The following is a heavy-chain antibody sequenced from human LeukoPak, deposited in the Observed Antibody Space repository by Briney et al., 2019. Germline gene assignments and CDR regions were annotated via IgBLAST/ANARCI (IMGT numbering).Heavy chain of an antibody. D-gene: IGHD6-19*01. CDR1: GFTFSNYG. CDR2: ISYDGSNK. J-gene: IGHJ4*02. Sequence: PGGSLRLSCAASGFTFSNYGMHWVRQAPGKGLEWLAVISYDGSNKYYADSVKGRFTISRDNSKNTLYLQMNSLRAEDTAVYYCARDSGWGTGFDDWGQGTLVTVSS. V-gene: IGHV3-30*03. CDR3: ARDSGWGTGFDD.